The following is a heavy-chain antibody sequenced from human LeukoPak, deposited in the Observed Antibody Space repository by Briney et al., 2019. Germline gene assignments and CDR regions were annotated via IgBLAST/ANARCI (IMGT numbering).Heavy chain of an antibody. CDR2: ISWNGDNT. J-gene: IGHJ4*01. V-gene: IGHV3-43*01. CDR1: GFTFNDYT. CDR3: VKGSRLRRLDY. Sequence: GGSLRLSCAASGFTFNDYTMHWVRQAPGKGLEWVSLISWNGDNTYYADSVRGRFTISRDSSKNSLYLQMKSLTTDDTAFYYCVKGSRLRRLDYWGQGTLVTVSS. D-gene: IGHD4-17*01.